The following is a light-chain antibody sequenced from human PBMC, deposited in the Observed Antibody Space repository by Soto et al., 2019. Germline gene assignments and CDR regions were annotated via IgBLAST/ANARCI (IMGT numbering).Light chain of an antibody. J-gene: IGKJ1*01. V-gene: IGKV3-20*01. CDR3: QQYGSSSWT. Sequence: EIVLTQSPGTLSLSPGERATLSCRASQSVSSSYLAWYQQKPGQAPRLLIYGASSRATGIPDRFSGSESGTDFTLTISRLEPEDFAVYYCQQYGSSSWTVGQGTKVDIK. CDR2: GAS. CDR1: QSVSSSY.